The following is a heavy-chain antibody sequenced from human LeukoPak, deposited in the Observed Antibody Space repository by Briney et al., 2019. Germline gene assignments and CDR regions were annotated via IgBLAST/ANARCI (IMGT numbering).Heavy chain of an antibody. V-gene: IGHV3-21*01. CDR1: GLTFSTYA. D-gene: IGHD1-26*01. CDR3: VRDRSGSYPYYFDF. Sequence: GGSLRLSCAASGLTFSTYAMNWVRQAPGKGLEWVSSISSRSSYISYADSVKGRFTISRDNAKNSLYLEMNSLRAEDTAVYYCVRDRSGSYPYYFDFWGQGTLLTASS. CDR2: ISSRSSYI. J-gene: IGHJ4*02.